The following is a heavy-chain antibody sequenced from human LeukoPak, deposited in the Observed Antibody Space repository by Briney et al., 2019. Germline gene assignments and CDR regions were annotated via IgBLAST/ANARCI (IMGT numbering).Heavy chain of an antibody. CDR1: GFTFSSYA. CDR3: AREGSWYYFDY. CDR2: ISYDGSNK. V-gene: IGHV3-30*04. Sequence: GGSLRLSCAASGFTFSSYAMHWVRQAPGKGLKWVAVISYDGSNKYYADSVKGRFTIPRDNSKNTLYLQMNSLRAEDTAVYYCAREGSWYYFDYWGQGTLVTVSS. D-gene: IGHD1-26*01. J-gene: IGHJ4*02.